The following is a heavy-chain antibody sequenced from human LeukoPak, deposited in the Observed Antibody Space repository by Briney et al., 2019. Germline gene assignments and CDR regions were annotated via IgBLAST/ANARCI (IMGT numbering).Heavy chain of an antibody. Sequence: GGSLRLSCAASGFTFSSYDTHWVRQATGKGLEWVSAIGTAGDTYYPGSAKGRFTISRENAKNSLYLQMNSLRAGDTAVYYCARELARAPYGSGSYYSDYYGMDVWGQGTTVTVSS. V-gene: IGHV3-13*01. CDR2: IGTAGDT. CDR3: ARELARAPYGSGSYYSDYYGMDV. D-gene: IGHD3-10*01. CDR1: GFTFSSYD. J-gene: IGHJ6*02.